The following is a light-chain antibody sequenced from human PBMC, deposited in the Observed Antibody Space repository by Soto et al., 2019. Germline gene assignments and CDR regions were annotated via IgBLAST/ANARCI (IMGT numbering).Light chain of an antibody. CDR2: GDN. V-gene: IGLV1-44*01. CDR1: SSNIGSHP. CDR3: ASWDNGLNGLYV. Sequence: QSVLTQPPSASGTPGQRVTISCSGSSSNIGSHPVNWYQQLPGTAPKLLLYGDNQRPSGVPDRFSASKSGASASLAISGLQSEDEATYYCASWDNGLNGLYVFGDRTKVTVL. J-gene: IGLJ1*01.